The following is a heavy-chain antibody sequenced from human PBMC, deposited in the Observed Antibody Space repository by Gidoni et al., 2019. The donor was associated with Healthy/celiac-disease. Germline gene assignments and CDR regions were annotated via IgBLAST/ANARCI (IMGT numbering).Heavy chain of an antibody. D-gene: IGHD6-19*01. Sequence: QVQLVESGGGVVQPGRSLRLSCAASGFTFSSYGMHWVRQAPGKGREWVSVISYDGSNKYYADSVKGRFTISRDNSKNTLYLQMNSLRAEDTAVYYCAKEGSGWIDYWGQGTLVTVSS. CDR3: AKEGSGWIDY. CDR2: ISYDGSNK. J-gene: IGHJ4*02. CDR1: GFTFSSYG. V-gene: IGHV3-30*18.